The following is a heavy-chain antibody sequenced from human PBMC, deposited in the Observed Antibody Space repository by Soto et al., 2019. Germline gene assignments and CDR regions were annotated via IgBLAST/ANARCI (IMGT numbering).Heavy chain of an antibody. CDR3: ARVFSGSSSDY. J-gene: IGHJ4*02. CDR2: IFHSGST. V-gene: IGHV4-4*02. CDR1: GGSIRSNNW. D-gene: IGHD1-26*01. Sequence: QVQLQESGPGLVKPSGTLSLTCAVSGGSIRSNNWWSWVRQPPGKGLEWIGEIFHSGSTNYNPSLTTRVTISVDKSKNQFSLKLSSVTAADTAVYYCARVFSGSSSDYWGQGTLVTVSS.